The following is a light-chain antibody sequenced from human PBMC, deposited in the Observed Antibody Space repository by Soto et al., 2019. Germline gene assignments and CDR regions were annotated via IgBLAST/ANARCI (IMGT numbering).Light chain of an antibody. Sequence: DIQLTQSPSFLSASVGDRVTITCRASQRISSYLNWYQQKPGKAPILLISGVSTLETGVPSRFSGSGSGSEFPLTISSLQPDDFATYYCLQIHTFPRTFGQGTKLEIK. V-gene: IGKV1-9*01. CDR2: GVS. CDR3: LQIHTFPRT. CDR1: QRISSY. J-gene: IGKJ2*01.